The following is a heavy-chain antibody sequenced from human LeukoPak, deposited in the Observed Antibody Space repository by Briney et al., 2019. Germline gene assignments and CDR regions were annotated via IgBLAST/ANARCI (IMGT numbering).Heavy chain of an antibody. CDR1: GGSISSGDYY. Sequence: SETLSLTCTASGGSISSGDYYWSWIRQPPGKDLEWIGSIYYSGSTFYSPSLKSRITISLETSKSQVSLKLSSLTAADTAVYYCASRYDNSSGHFDYWGQGTLVTVSS. D-gene: IGHD3-22*01. CDR3: ASRYDNSSGHFDY. CDR2: IYYSGST. V-gene: IGHV4-30-4*01. J-gene: IGHJ4*02.